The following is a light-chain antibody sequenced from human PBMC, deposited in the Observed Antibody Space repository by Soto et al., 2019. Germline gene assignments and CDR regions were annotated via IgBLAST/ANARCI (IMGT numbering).Light chain of an antibody. CDR1: QSVNSN. CDR3: QQYNNWLWT. J-gene: IGKJ1*01. CDR2: GAS. V-gene: IGKV3-15*01. Sequence: ERVMTQSPATLSVSPGERATLSCRASQSVNSNLVWYQQKPGQAPRLLIYGASTRATGIPGRFSGSGYGKEVTLTISGLQSEDFAVYYCQQYNNWLWTFGQGTKVEIK.